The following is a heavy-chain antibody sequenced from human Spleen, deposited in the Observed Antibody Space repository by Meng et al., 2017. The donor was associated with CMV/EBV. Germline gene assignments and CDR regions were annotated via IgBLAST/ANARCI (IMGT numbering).Heavy chain of an antibody. J-gene: IGHJ4*02. V-gene: IGHV3-7*01. CDR2: IKEDGSEK. CDR3: ARGFYYYDNRAYARPMDY. D-gene: IGHD3-22*01. CDR1: GFTFSSYW. Sequence: GESLKISCAASGFTFSSYWMSWVRQAPGKGLEWVANIKEDGSEKYNVDSVKGRFTVSRDNSKNTLFLQMNSLRAEDTAVYYCARGFYYYDNRAYARPMDYWGQGTLVTVSS.